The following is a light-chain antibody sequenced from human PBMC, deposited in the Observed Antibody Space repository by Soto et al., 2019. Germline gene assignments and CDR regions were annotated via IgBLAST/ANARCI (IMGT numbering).Light chain of an antibody. V-gene: IGKV1-6*01. Sequence: TQMTQSPLSLSASVGEKIIITCRASRDVGSDVSWYQQKPGQAPKLVIYAASNLYTGVPSRFSGRRSGTEFTLTIISLQPEDFASYSSPQDSRDPWTFGPGTKV. CDR1: RDVGSD. J-gene: IGKJ1*01. CDR3: PQDSRDPWT. CDR2: AAS.